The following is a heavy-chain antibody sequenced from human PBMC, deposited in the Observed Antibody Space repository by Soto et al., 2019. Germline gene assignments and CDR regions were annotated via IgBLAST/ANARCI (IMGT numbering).Heavy chain of an antibody. CDR2: INHSGST. CDR1: GGTFRGYY. V-gene: IGHV4-34*01. J-gene: IGHJ4*02. D-gene: IGHD2-8*02. CDR3: ARDKITGLFDY. Sequence: SETLSLTCAVYGGTFRGYYWTWIRQPPGTGLEWIGEINHSGSTNYNPSLKSRVTISVDTSKDQFSLKLTSVTAADPAVYYCARDKITGLFDYWGQGTLVTVS.